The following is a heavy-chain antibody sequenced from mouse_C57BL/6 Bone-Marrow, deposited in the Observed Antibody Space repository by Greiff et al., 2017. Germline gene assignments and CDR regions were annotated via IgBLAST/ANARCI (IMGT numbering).Heavy chain of an antibody. CDR1: GYTFTSYW. Sequence: QVQLQQPGAELVKPGASVKLSCKASGYTFTSYWMHWVKQRPGPGLEWIGMIHPNSGSTNYNEKFKSKATLTVDTSSSTAYIQLSSLTAEDAAVYFCARNRMGGYWGQGTTLTVSS. CDR2: IHPNSGST. J-gene: IGHJ2*01. CDR3: ARNRMGGY. V-gene: IGHV1-64*01. D-gene: IGHD2-14*01.